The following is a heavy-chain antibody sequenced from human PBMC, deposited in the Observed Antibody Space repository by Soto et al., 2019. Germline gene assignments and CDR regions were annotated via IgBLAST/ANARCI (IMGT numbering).Heavy chain of an antibody. CDR2: IYYSGST. Sequence: SETLSLTWTVSGGSISSSSYCWGWIRQPPGKGLEWIGSIYYSGSTYYNPSLKSRVTISVDTSKNQFSLKLSSVTAADTAVYYCASFLYNWNYAYVYYFDYWGQGTLVTVSS. D-gene: IGHD1-7*01. J-gene: IGHJ4*02. CDR1: GGSISSSSYC. CDR3: ASFLYNWNYAYVYYFDY. V-gene: IGHV4-39*01.